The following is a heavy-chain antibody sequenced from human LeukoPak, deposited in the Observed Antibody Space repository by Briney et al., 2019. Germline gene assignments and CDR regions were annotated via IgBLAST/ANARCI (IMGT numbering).Heavy chain of an antibody. J-gene: IGHJ4*02. CDR1: GFTFDDYG. CDR3: ARPRDLCSSSSCPSFDY. V-gene: IGHV3-20*04. Sequence: PWGSLRLSCAASGFTFDDYGMSWVRQVPGKGLEWVAGINWNNGKTNYADSVKGGFTISRDNAKNSLYLQMNSLRDEDTPLYYCARPRDLCSSSSCPSFDYWGQGTLVTVSS. CDR2: INWNNGKT. D-gene: IGHD2-15*01.